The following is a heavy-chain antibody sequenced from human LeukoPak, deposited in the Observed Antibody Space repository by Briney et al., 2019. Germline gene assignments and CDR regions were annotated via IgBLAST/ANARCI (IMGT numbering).Heavy chain of an antibody. Sequence: PSETLSLTCTVSGGSISSSSYYWGWIRQPPGKGLQWIASIYYSEITYYNPSLKSRVTISVVTSKKEFSLKLKSVTAADTAIYYCARGYFDYYGSGSYYNLIDYWGQGILVTVSS. J-gene: IGHJ4*02. D-gene: IGHD3-10*01. V-gene: IGHV4-39*07. CDR3: ARGYFDYYGSGSYYNLIDY. CDR2: IYYSEIT. CDR1: GGSISSSSYY.